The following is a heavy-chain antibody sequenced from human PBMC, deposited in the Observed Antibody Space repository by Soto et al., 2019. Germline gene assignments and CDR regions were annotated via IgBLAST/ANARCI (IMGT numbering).Heavy chain of an antibody. CDR1: EFTFSSSW. V-gene: IGHV3-74*01. D-gene: IGHD1-26*01. Sequence: ETLSLSCVVSEFTFSSSWMHWVRQGPGKGLVWVSRINSDGSSTNYADSVKGRFTTSRDNAKNMLYLQMNSLRAEDTALYYCVTGWADYWGQGTLVTVSS. CDR2: INSDGSST. J-gene: IGHJ4*02. CDR3: VTGWADY.